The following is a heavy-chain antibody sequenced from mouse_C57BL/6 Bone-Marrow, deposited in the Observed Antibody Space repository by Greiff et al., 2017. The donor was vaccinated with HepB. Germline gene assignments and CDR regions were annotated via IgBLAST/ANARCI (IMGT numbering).Heavy chain of an antibody. D-gene: IGHD1-1*01. V-gene: IGHV1-9*01. CDR2: ILPGSGST. CDR1: GYTFTGYW. CDR3: ASPDYYGSTWFAY. J-gene: IGHJ3*01. Sequence: VQLQQSGAELMKPGASVKLSCKATGYTFTGYWIEWVKQRPGHGLEWIGEILPGSGSTNFNEKFKGKATFTADTSSNKDYMQLSSLTTEDSAIYYCASPDYYGSTWFAYWGQGTLVTVSA.